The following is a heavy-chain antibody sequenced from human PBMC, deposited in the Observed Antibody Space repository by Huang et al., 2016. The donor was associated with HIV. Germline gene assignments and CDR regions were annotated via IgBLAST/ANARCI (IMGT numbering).Heavy chain of an antibody. CDR3: SRDDFWSGYSDYYGLDV. D-gene: IGHD3-3*01. CDR2: ISGRGGNT. J-gene: IGHJ6*02. CDR1: GFTFNSYA. Sequence: EVQLLESGGGLVQPGGSLRLSCAASGFTFNSYAMSWVRQAPGKGLEWGSAISGRGGNTYYADSVKCRFTISRDNSKNTLFLQMSGLRAEDTAVYYCSRDDFWSGYSDYYGLDVWGQGTTVAVSS. V-gene: IGHV3-23*01.